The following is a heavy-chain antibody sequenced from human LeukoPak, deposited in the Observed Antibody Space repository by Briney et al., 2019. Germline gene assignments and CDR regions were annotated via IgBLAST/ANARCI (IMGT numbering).Heavy chain of an antibody. D-gene: IGHD6-13*01. CDR3: ATSVAAAGFLTY. V-gene: IGHV1-24*01. J-gene: IGHJ4*02. CDR2: FDPEDGET. Sequence: GASVKVSCKVSGYTLTELSMHWVRQAPGKGLEWMGGFDPEDGETIYAQKFQGRVTMTEDTSTDTVYMELSSLRSEDTAVYYCATSVAAAGFLTYWGQGTLVTVSS. CDR1: GYTLTELS.